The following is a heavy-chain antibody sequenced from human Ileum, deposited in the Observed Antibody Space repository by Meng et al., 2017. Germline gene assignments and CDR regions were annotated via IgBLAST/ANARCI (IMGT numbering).Heavy chain of an antibody. CDR1: NGSLTNVNNY. CDR3: AREFYVDTAMVIDS. D-gene: IGHD5-18*01. V-gene: IGHV4-30-4*01. Sequence: QVQLQVSGPGLVKPSHTLSLICSVSNGSLTNVNNYWNWIRQAPGQALEHIGYIYYDGSSYATPSLKSRVTMSIDTSTNQFSLRLDSVTAADTAVYYCAREFYVDTAMVIDSWGPGALVTVSS. J-gene: IGHJ4*02. CDR2: IYYDGSS.